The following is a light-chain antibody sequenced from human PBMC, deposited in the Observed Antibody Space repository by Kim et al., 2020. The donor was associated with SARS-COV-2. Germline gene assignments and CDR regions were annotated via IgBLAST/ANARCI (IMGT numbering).Light chain of an antibody. V-gene: IGLV3-21*04. CDR1: NIGSKS. CDR2: HDS. Sequence: APGKTARSSCGGNNIGSKSVHWYQQKPGQAPVLVIYHDSDRPSGIPERFSGSNSGNTATLTISRVEAGDEADYYCQVWDSSSDHRVFGGGTQLTVL. J-gene: IGLJ3*02. CDR3: QVWDSSSDHRV.